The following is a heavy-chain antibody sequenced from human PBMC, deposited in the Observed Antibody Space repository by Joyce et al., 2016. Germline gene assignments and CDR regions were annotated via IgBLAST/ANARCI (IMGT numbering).Heavy chain of an antibody. CDR2: THPGNSEN. CDR1: GHNFADYW. J-gene: IGHJ2*01. V-gene: IGHV5-51*01. CDR3: ARALVTGYWYFDL. Sequence: EVQLVQSATEVKKPGESLKISCKGSGHNFADYWIGWVRQMPGKGLEWMGITHPGNSENRYSPSFRGQVTISADKSISTAYLQWSSLRASDTALYYCARALVTGYWYFDLWGRGTLVTVSS. D-gene: IGHD1-1*01.